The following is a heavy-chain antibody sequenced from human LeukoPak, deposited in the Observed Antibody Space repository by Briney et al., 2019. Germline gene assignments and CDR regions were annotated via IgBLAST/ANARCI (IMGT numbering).Heavy chain of an antibody. CDR2: MNPNSDST. D-gene: IGHD1-26*01. CDR1: GYTFTSYD. CDR3: ARGEWELLPCDY. Sequence: ASVKVSCKASGYTFTSYDINWVRQATGQGLEWMGWMNPNSDSTGYAQKFQGRVTMTRNTSISTAYMELSSLRSEDTAVYYCARGEWELLPCDYWGQGTLVTVSS. V-gene: IGHV1-8*01. J-gene: IGHJ4*02.